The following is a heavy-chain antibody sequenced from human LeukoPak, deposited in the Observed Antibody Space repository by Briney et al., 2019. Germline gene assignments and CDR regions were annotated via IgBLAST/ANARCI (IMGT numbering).Heavy chain of an antibody. CDR1: RGSIRTADYY. CDR2: IYFSGTP. D-gene: IGHD6-13*01. CDR3: ARTSSWYAGAWFDS. Sequence: SETLSLTCTVSRGSIRTADYYWAWVRQPPGVGLEWLGSIYFSGTPYFNPSLKSRVAVSIDTSKNQFSLKVTSVNASDTAVYFCARTSSWYAGAWFDSWGQGTLVTVSS. J-gene: IGHJ5*01. V-gene: IGHV4-39*01.